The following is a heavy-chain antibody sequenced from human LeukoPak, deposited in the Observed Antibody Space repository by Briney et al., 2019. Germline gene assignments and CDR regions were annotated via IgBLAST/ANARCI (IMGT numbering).Heavy chain of an antibody. J-gene: IGHJ4*02. Sequence: GESLKISCKGSGYSFTSYWIGWVRQMPGKGLEWMGIIYPGDSDTRYSPSFQGQVTISADKSISTAYLQWSSLKASDTAMYYCARRILGDYGDHGYFDYWGQGTLVTVSS. V-gene: IGHV5-51*01. CDR2: IYPGDSDT. CDR1: GYSFTSYW. D-gene: IGHD4-17*01. CDR3: ARRILGDYGDHGYFDY.